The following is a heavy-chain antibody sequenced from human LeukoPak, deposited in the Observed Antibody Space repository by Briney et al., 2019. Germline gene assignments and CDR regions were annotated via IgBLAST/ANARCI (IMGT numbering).Heavy chain of an antibody. CDR1: GFTFDDYA. D-gene: IGHD6-13*01. CDR2: ISWDGGST. CDR3: ATLPLAAPGTGYFDY. V-gene: IGHV3-43*02. Sequence: QPGGSLRLSCAASGFTFDDYAMHWVRQAPGKGLEWVAVISWDGGSTYYADSVKGRFTISRDNSKNSLYLQMNSLRTEDTALYYCATLPLAAPGTGYFDYWSQGTLVTVYS. J-gene: IGHJ4*02.